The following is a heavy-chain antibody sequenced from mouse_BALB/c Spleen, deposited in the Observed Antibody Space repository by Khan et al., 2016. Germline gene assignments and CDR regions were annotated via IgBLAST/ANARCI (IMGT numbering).Heavy chain of an antibody. CDR1: GYTFTTYT. CDR3: TRGDGNNGY. J-gene: IGHJ3*02. D-gene: IGHD2-1*01. CDR2: INPASNYS. Sequence: QVQLQQSGAELARPGASVKMSCKASGYTFTTYTMQWVKQRPGQGLEWIGYINPASNYSNYNQKFKDKATLTADRSPSTAYMQLSSLTSEDSAVYYCTRGDGNNGYWGQGTLVTVSA. V-gene: IGHV1-4*01.